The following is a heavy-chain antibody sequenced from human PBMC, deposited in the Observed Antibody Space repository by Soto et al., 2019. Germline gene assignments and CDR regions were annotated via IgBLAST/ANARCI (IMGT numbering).Heavy chain of an antibody. V-gene: IGHV4-59*11. D-gene: IGHD2-2*02. CDR3: ARGVYCSSTNCYTDYFQH. Sequence: SETLSLTCTVSGVSFSSHSWNWIRKRPGKGLEWIGYLPSRGITNYSPSLQSRVNISLETSKKIFSLKLTSVATADKAVYYCARGVYCSSTNCYTDYFQHWGQGTLVTVYS. CDR1: GVSFSSHS. CDR2: LPSRGIT. J-gene: IGHJ1*01.